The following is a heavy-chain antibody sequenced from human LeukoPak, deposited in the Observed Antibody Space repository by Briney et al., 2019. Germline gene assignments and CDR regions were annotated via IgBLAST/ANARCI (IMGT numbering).Heavy chain of an antibody. Sequence: PGGSLRLSCAASGFTFSNSWMYWVRQAPGKGLEWVANIKADGSKKYYVDSVRGRFTISRDNAKISLYLEMNSLRAEDTAVCYCASGSYFDYWGQGTLVTVSS. CDR1: GFTFSNSW. D-gene: IGHD3-10*01. J-gene: IGHJ4*02. CDR2: IKADGSKK. CDR3: ASGSYFDY. V-gene: IGHV3-7*01.